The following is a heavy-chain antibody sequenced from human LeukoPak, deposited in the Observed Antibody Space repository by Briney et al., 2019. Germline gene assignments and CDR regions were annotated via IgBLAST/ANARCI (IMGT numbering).Heavy chain of an antibody. CDR1: GFRLSVYE. D-gene: IGHD5-12*01. V-gene: IGHV3-48*03. CDR2: ISSSGATI. J-gene: IGHJ4*02. Sequence: PGGSLRLSCAASGFRLSVYEMHCVRQAPGKGLEWISDISSSGATIYYADSVKGRFTISRDNAKNSLYLQMNSLRAEDTAVYYCATLTVATSFDYWGQGTLVTVS. CDR3: ATLTVATSFDY.